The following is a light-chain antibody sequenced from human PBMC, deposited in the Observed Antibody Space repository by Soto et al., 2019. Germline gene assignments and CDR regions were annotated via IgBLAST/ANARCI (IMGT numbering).Light chain of an antibody. CDR2: DAS. Sequence: DIVLTQSPATLSLSPGERATLSCRASQRISNHLAWYQQKPGQAPRLLIYDASNRATGIPARFSGSGSGTDFTLTISSLEPADFAVYYCQQRSDWPLTFGGGTKVEIK. CDR1: QRISNH. V-gene: IGKV3-11*01. J-gene: IGKJ4*01. CDR3: QQRSDWPLT.